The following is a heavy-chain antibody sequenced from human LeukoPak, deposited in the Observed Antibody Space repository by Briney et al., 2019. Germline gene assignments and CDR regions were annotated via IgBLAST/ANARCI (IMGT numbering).Heavy chain of an antibody. V-gene: IGHV4-59*01. CDR2: IYYSGST. J-gene: IGHJ3*02. D-gene: IGHD4-23*01. CDR1: GGSISSYY. Sequence: SETLSLTCTVSGGSISSYYWSWLRQPPGKGLEWIGYIYYSGSTNYNPSLKSRVTISVDTSKNQFSLKLSSVTAADTAVYYCARQSLSYGGPPAFDIWGQGTMVTVSS. CDR3: ARQSLSYGGPPAFDI.